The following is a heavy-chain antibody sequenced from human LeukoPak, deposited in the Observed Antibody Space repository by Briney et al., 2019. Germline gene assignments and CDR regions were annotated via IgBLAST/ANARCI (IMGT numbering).Heavy chain of an antibody. D-gene: IGHD3-9*01. CDR3: ARVHVYYDILTGYGGPDY. V-gene: IGHV3-7*01. CDR1: GFTVSSNY. CDR2: IKEDGSEI. Sequence: GGSLRLSCAASGFTVSSNYMSWVRQAPGKGLEWVANIKEDGSEIYYVDAVKGRFSISRDNAKNSLYLQMNSLRAEDTAVYYCARVHVYYDILTGYGGPDYWGQGTLVTVSS. J-gene: IGHJ4*02.